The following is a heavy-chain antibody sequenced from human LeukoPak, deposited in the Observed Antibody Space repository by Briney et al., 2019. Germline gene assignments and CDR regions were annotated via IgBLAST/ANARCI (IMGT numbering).Heavy chain of an antibody. J-gene: IGHJ6*02. CDR1: GYTFTSDG. D-gene: IGHD3-22*01. V-gene: IGHV1-18*01. Sequence: ASVKVSCKTSGYTFTSDGISWVRQAPGQGLEWMGWIGTYKGNTNYAQMFQGRVTMTTDTSTSTAYMELKNLRSDDTAVYYCARTPGMVVVKTFYCMDVWGQGTTVTVSS. CDR3: ARTPGMVVVKTFYCMDV. CDR2: IGTYKGNT.